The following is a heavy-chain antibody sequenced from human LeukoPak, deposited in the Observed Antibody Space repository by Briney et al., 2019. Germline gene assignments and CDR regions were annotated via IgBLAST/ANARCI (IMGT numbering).Heavy chain of an antibody. CDR1: GYTFTSYY. V-gene: IGHV1-46*01. CDR3: AKVPGRIAVAGMTVNYFDY. D-gene: IGHD6-19*01. J-gene: IGHJ4*02. Sequence: ASVKVSCKASGYTFTSYYMHWVRQAPGQGLEWMGIINPSGGSTSYAQKFQGRVTMTRDTSTSTVYMELRSEDTAVYYCAKVPGRIAVAGMTVNYFDYWGQGTLVTVSS. CDR2: INPSGGST.